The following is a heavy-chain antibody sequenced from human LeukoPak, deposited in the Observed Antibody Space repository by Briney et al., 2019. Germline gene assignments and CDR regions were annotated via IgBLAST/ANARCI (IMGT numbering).Heavy chain of an antibody. V-gene: IGHV1-46*01. Sequence: GASVKVSCKASGYTFTSYYMHWVRQAPGQGLEWMGIINPSGGSTSYAQKFQGRVTMTRDMSTSTDYMELSSLRSEDTAVYYCARAALYSSGRSGYFDYWGQGTLVTVSS. CDR1: GYTFTSYY. J-gene: IGHJ4*02. CDR2: INPSGGST. D-gene: IGHD6-19*01. CDR3: ARAALYSSGRSGYFDY.